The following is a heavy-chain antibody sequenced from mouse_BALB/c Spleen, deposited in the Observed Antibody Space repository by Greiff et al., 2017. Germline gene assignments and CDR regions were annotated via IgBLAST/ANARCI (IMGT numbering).Heavy chain of an antibody. Sequence: EVMLVESGGGLVQPGGSRKLSCAASGFTFSSFGMHWVRQAPEKGLEWVAYISSGSSTIYYADTVKGRFTISRDNPKNTLFLQMTSLRSEDTAMYYCARHGNYDAMDYWGQGTSVTVSS. D-gene: IGHD2-1*01. CDR1: GFTFSSFG. CDR2: ISSGSSTI. V-gene: IGHV5-17*02. CDR3: ARHGNYDAMDY. J-gene: IGHJ4*01.